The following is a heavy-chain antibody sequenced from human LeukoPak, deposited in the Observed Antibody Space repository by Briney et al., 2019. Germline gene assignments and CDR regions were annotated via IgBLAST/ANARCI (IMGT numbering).Heavy chain of an antibody. CDR1: GFTFSSYW. Sequence: GGSLRLSCAASGFTFSSYWMSWVRQAPGKGLEWVANIKQDGSEKYYVDSVKGRFTISRDNAKNSLYLQMNSLRAEDTAVYYCARVGRMATITLDGYYYYYYMDVWGKGTTVTVSS. CDR2: IKQDGSEK. CDR3: ARVGRMATITLDGYYYYYYMDV. V-gene: IGHV3-7*01. J-gene: IGHJ6*03. D-gene: IGHD5-24*01.